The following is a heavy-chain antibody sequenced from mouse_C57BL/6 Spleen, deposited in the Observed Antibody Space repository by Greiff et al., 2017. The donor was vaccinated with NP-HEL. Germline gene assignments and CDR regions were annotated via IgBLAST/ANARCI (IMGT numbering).Heavy chain of an antibody. D-gene: IGHD1-1*01. CDR2: INPNNGGT. Sequence: EVQLQQSGPELVKPGASVKISCKASGYTFTDYYMNWVKQSHGKSLEWIGDINPNNGGTSYNQKFKGKATLTVDKSSSTAYMELRSLTSEDSAVYYCARSYYGSSYDWGQSTTLTVSS. V-gene: IGHV1-26*01. CDR1: GYTFTDYY. CDR3: ARSYYGSSYD. J-gene: IGHJ2*01.